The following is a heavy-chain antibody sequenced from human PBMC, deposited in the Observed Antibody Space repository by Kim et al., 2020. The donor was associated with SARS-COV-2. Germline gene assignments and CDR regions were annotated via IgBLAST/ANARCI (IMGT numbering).Heavy chain of an antibody. D-gene: IGHD6-13*01. V-gene: IGHV1-2*02. Sequence: ASVKVSCKASGDTFSGNYVHWVRQAPGQGLEWMGWINPNSGGTNYAQNFQGRVTMTRDTSISTAYMELSRLTSDDTAVYYCARVERIAAPGTGFDIWGQGTMVTVSS. CDR3: ARVERIAAPGTGFDI. CDR1: GDTFSGNY. CDR2: INPNSGGT. J-gene: IGHJ3*02.